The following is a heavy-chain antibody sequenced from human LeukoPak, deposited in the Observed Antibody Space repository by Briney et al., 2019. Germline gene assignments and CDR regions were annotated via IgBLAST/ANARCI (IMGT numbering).Heavy chain of an antibody. CDR3: AKDLALAGTGGGFDV. V-gene: IGHV3-23*01. Sequence: GGSLRLSCAAPGFTFTTYAINWVRQAPGKGLEWVSGISADDKAYYADSVKGRFTISRDNSKNTVSLQMSSLRAEDTAPYYCAKDLALAGTGGGFDVWGQGTRVAVSS. D-gene: IGHD6-19*01. CDR2: ISADDKA. J-gene: IGHJ3*01. CDR1: GFTFTTYA.